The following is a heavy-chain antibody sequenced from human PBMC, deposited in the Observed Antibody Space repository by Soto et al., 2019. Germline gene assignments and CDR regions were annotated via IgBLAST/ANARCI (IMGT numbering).Heavy chain of an antibody. J-gene: IGHJ6*02. CDR3: ARHLTYCSAGSCYSDFPYYGMDV. D-gene: IGHD2-15*01. V-gene: IGHV4-39*01. Sequence: SETLSLTCTVSGSSISSSSYYWCWIRQPPGKGLEWIGSIFYSGSTYYNPSLKSRVTISVDTSKNQFSLKLSSVTAADTAVYYCARHLTYCSAGSCYSDFPYYGMDVWGQGTTVT. CDR2: IFYSGST. CDR1: GSSISSSSYY.